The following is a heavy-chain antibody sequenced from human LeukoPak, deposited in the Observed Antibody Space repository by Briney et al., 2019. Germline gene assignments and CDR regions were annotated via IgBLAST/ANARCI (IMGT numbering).Heavy chain of an antibody. CDR1: GFTFSSYS. Sequence: PGGSLRLSCAASGFTFSSYSMNWVRQAPGKGLEWVSSISSSSSYIYYADSVRGRFTISRDNAKNSLYLQMNSLRAEDTAVYYCARFGLGTVDTAMVNYMDVWGKGTTVTVSS. V-gene: IGHV3-21*01. D-gene: IGHD5-18*01. CDR2: ISSSSSYI. J-gene: IGHJ6*03. CDR3: ARFGLGTVDTAMVNYMDV.